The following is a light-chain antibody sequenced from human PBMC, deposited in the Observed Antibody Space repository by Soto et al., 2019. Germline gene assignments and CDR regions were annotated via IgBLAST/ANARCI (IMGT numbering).Light chain of an antibody. J-gene: IGLJ2*01. Sequence: QSVLTQPPSVSGAPGQRVTISCNGISSNIAAGYDVHWYQQLPGTAPKLLIYGNSNRPSGVPDRFSGSKSGTSASLAITGLQAEDEADYYCQSYDSSLSGSRVVFGGRTKLTVL. CDR3: QSYDSSLSGSRVV. CDR1: SSNIAAGYD. V-gene: IGLV1-40*01. CDR2: GNS.